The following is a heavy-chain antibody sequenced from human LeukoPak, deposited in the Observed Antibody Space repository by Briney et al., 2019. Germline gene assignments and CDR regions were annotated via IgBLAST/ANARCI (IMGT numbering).Heavy chain of an antibody. J-gene: IGHJ4*02. D-gene: IGHD3-9*01. V-gene: IGHV2-70*17. CDR1: GFSLRTSGMC. Sequence: SGPALVKPTQTLTLTCTFSGFSLRTSGMCVSWFRQPPGKALEWLARVDWDDDEFYCTSLKTRLSISKDTSKNQVVLTMTNMDPVDTATYYCARMSHDRTYHDYWGQGTLVTVSS. CDR3: ARMSHDRTYHDY. CDR2: VDWDDDE.